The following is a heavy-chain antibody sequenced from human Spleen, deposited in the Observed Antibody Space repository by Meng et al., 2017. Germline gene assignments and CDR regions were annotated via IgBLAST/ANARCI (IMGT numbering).Heavy chain of an antibody. CDR1: GFTFSNAW. J-gene: IGHJ4*02. CDR2: ITNSGTTI. D-gene: IGHD1-26*01. CDR3: AREMGYYFDY. V-gene: IGHV3-11*01. Sequence: GESLKISCAASGFTFSNAWMTWARQAPGKGLEWVSYITNSGTTIYYADSVKGRFTISRDNAKNSLYLQMNSLRAEDTAVYYCAREMGYYFDYWGQGTLVTVSS.